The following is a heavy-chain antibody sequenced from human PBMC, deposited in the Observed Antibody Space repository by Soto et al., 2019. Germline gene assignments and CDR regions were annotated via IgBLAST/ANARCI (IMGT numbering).Heavy chain of an antibody. D-gene: IGHD6-19*01. J-gene: IGHJ4*02. CDR2: ISGSGGST. V-gene: IGHV3-23*01. Sequence: PGGSLRLSCAASGFTFSSYAMSWVRQAPGKGLEWVSAISGSGGSTYYADSVKGRFTISRDNSKNTLYLQMNSLRAEDTAVYYCAKAKQSALALNQQWLCDYWGQGTLVTVSS. CDR1: GFTFSSYA. CDR3: AKAKQSALALNQQWLCDY.